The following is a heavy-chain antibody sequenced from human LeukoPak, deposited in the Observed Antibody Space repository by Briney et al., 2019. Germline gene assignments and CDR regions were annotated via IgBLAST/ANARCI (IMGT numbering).Heavy chain of an antibody. J-gene: IGHJ4*02. D-gene: IGHD6-19*01. Sequence: GGSLRLSCEASGFTFSSYAMSWVRQAPGKGLEWVSAISGSGGSTYYADSVKGRFTISRDNSKNTLYLQMNSLRAEDTAVYYCAKARNRQWLAHYYFDYWGQGTLVTVSS. V-gene: IGHV3-23*01. CDR1: GFTFSSYA. CDR3: AKARNRQWLAHYYFDY. CDR2: ISGSGGST.